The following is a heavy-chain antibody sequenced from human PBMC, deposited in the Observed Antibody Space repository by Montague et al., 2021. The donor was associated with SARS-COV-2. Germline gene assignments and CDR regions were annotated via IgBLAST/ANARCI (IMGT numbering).Heavy chain of an antibody. Sequence: TLSLTCAVYGGSFSGYYWSWIRQHPGKGLEFIGYIYYSGSSFYNPSLKSRLTISVDTSKNRFSLRLSSVTAADTAIYFCASQSGSYYNYFDLWGQGTLVTVSS. CDR3: ASQSGSYYNYFDL. J-gene: IGHJ4*02. CDR2: IYYSGSS. CDR1: GGSFSGYY. D-gene: IGHD1-26*01. V-gene: IGHV4-31*11.